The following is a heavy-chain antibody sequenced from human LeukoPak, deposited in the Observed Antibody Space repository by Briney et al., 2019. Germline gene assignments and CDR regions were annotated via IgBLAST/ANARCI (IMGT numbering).Heavy chain of an antibody. V-gene: IGHV3-21*01. Sequence: GGSLRLSCAASGFTFSIYNMNWVRQAPGKGLEWVSFISSSSSYIYYAVSVKGRFTISRDNAKNSLYLQMNSLRAEDTAVYYCARGVWGSYRYTPDAFDIWGQGTMVTVSS. J-gene: IGHJ3*02. CDR2: ISSSSSYI. CDR3: ARGVWGSYRYTPDAFDI. D-gene: IGHD3-16*02. CDR1: GFTFSIYN.